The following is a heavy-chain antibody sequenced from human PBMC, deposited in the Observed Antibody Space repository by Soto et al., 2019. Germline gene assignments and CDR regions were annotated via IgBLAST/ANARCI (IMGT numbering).Heavy chain of an antibody. CDR1: GYTFTDYD. Sequence: QEQLVQSGAEVKKPGASVKVSCKTSGYTFTDYDINWVRQATGQGLGWIGWMNPNSGETGYAQKFQGRVTMTSSASLSTAYLELSSLRSEDTAVYYCARGAVAARPRWYNWFDPWGQGTLVTVSS. J-gene: IGHJ5*02. D-gene: IGHD6-19*01. CDR3: ARGAVAARPRWYNWFDP. CDR2: MNPNSGET. V-gene: IGHV1-8*01.